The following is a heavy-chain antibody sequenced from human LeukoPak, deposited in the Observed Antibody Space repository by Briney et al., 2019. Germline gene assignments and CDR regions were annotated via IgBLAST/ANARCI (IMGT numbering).Heavy chain of an antibody. CDR2: ISAYNGNT. Sequence: ASVKVSCKASGYTFTSYGISWVRQAPGQGLEWMGWISAYNGNTNYAQKFQDRVTMTTDTPTSTAYMELRSLRSDDTAVYYCARYFVDTVMVVDYWGQGTLVTVSS. D-gene: IGHD5-18*01. V-gene: IGHV1-18*01. CDR3: ARYFVDTVMVVDY. J-gene: IGHJ4*02. CDR1: GYTFTSYG.